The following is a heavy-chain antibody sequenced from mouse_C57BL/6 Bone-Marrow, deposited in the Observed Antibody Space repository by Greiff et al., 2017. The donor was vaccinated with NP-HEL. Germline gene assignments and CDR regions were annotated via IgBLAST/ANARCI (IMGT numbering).Heavy chain of an antibody. J-gene: IGHJ4*01. Sequence: EVQLQQSGPGLAKPSQTLSLTCSVTGYSITSDYWNWIRKFPGNKLEYMGYISYSGSTYYNPSLKSRISITRDTSKNQYYLQLNSVTTEDTATYYCARSITTVVAYYYAMDYWGQGTSVTVSS. D-gene: IGHD1-1*01. CDR1: GYSITSDY. V-gene: IGHV3-8*01. CDR3: ARSITTVVAYYYAMDY. CDR2: ISYSGST.